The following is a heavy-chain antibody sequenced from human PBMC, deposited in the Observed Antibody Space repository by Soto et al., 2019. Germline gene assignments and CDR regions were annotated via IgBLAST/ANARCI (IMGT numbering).Heavy chain of an antibody. J-gene: IGHJ4*02. CDR1: GFTFSSYA. CDR3: AKDSEWLVPGGSPYFDY. V-gene: IGHV3-23*01. Sequence: GGSLRLSCAASGFTFSSYAMSWVRQAPGKGLEWVSAISGSGGSTYYADSVKGRFTISRDNSKNTLYLQMNSLRAEDTAVYYCAKDSEWLVPGGSPYFDYWGQGTLVTVSS. CDR2: ISGSGGST. D-gene: IGHD6-19*01.